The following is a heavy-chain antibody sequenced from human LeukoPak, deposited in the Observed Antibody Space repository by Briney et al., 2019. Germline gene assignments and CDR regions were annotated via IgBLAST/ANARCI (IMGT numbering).Heavy chain of an antibody. CDR3: AKDLRWDHPGLDP. V-gene: IGHV1-46*01. D-gene: IGHD4-23*01. Sequence: ASVKVSCKASGYSFTSYYIHWVRQAPGQGLESMGIINPGGGSTSYAQKFHDRVTMTRDTSTSTVYMELNSLRSEGTAVYYCAKDLRWDHPGLDPWGQGTLVIVSS. J-gene: IGHJ5*02. CDR2: INPGGGST. CDR1: GYSFTSYY.